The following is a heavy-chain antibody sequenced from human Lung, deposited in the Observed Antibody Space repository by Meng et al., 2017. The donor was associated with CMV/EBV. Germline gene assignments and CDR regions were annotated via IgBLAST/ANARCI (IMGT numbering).Heavy chain of an antibody. CDR2: IYYSGTT. V-gene: IGHV4-61*01. CDR1: GGSVSSGNYY. D-gene: IGHD3-3*01. Sequence: VSGGSVSSGNYYWSWIRQSPGRGLEWIGYIYYSGTTNYNPSLKSRVTIAVDTSKNQFSLKLSSVTAADTAVYYCARDLAKNWNYFDYWGQGTLVTVSS. CDR3: ARDLAKNWNYFDY. J-gene: IGHJ4*02.